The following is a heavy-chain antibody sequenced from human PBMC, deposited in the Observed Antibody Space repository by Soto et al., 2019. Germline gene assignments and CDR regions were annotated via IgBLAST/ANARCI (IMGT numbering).Heavy chain of an antibody. D-gene: IGHD2-15*01. Sequence: EVQLVESGGGWVQPGGSLRLSCAASRFTFSNYWMSWVRQAPGKGLEWVANIKQDGSEKYYVDSVKGRFTISRDNAKNSLYLQMNSLRAEDTAVYYCAREPNSIDYWGQGTLVTVSS. J-gene: IGHJ4*02. CDR2: IKQDGSEK. CDR1: RFTFSNYW. V-gene: IGHV3-7*01. CDR3: AREPNSIDY.